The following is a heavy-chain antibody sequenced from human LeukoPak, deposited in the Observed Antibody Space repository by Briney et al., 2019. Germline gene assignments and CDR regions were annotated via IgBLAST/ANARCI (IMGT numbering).Heavy chain of an antibody. V-gene: IGHV3-30*02. Sequence: GGSLRLSCAASGFTFSSYGMHWVRQAPGKGLEWVAFIRYDGSNKYYADSVKGRFTISRDNSKNTLYLQMNSLRAEDTAVYYCAKSPYDSSSYFPHGIDYWGQGTLVTVSS. CDR2: IRYDGSNK. D-gene: IGHD3-22*01. J-gene: IGHJ4*02. CDR1: GFTFSSYG. CDR3: AKSPYDSSSYFPHGIDY.